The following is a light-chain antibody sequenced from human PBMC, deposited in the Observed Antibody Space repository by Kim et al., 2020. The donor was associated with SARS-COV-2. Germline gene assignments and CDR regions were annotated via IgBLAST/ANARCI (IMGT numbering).Light chain of an antibody. CDR2: GAS. V-gene: IGKV3-15*01. J-gene: IGKJ5*01. CDR3: QQYAYWRA. CDR1: QSISSN. Sequence: EIVMTQSPATLSLSPGERATLSCRASQSISSNLPWYQQKPGQAPRVLIYGASARATGIPARFSGSGSGTEFTLTISNLQSEDFAVYYCQQYAYWRAFGQGTRLEIK.